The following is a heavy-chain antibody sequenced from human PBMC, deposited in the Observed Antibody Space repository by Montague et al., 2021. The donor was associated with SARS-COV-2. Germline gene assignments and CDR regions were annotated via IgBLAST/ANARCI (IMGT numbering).Heavy chain of an antibody. V-gene: IGHV2-5*01. CDR3: AHRGMIWRIIFDN. D-gene: IGHD3-3*01. CDR2: IYWNGDK. J-gene: IGHJ4*02. CDR1: GFSLRSDDEG. Sequence: PALVTPTQTLTLTCTFSGFSLRSDDEGVAWIRQSPGQALEWLAVIYWNGDKCYSPSLQRRLTITKDTSENQVVLTMTNMDPVDTATYYCAHRGMIWRIIFDNWGQGTQVTVSS.